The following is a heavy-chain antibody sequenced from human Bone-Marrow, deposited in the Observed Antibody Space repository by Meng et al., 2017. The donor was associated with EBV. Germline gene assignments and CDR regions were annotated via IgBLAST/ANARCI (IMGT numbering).Heavy chain of an antibody. CDR2: ISPNNGAT. CDR1: GYSFTAYY. V-gene: IGHV1-2*06. J-gene: IGHJ4*02. Sequence: QVTCVQAGAEVKKPGASVKASFKASGYSFTAYYMHWVRQAPGQGLEWMGQISPNNGATKYAQQFQGRVTMTWDTSTSTAYMELNRLRSTDTAIYYCAKSGWNPSWGQGTLVTVSS. D-gene: IGHD6-19*01. CDR3: AKSGWNPS.